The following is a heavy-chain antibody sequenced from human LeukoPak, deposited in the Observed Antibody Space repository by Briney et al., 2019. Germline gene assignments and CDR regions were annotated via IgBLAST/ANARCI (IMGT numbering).Heavy chain of an antibody. J-gene: IGHJ6*03. D-gene: IGHD2-2*01. V-gene: IGHV3-30*02. CDR2: TRYDGSNK. Sequence: GGSLRLSCAASGFTFSSYGMHWVRQAPGKGLEWVAFTRYDGSNKYYADSVKGRFTISRDNSKNTLYLQMNSLRAEDTAVYYCAKEVVVPAAMGYMDVWGKGTTVTVSS. CDR1: GFTFSSYG. CDR3: AKEVVVPAAMGYMDV.